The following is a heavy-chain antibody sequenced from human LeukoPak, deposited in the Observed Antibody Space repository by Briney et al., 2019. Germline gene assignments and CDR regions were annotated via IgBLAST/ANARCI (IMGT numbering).Heavy chain of an antibody. J-gene: IGHJ6*03. CDR1: GYTFTSYG. V-gene: IGHV1-18*01. CDR2: ISAYNGNT. D-gene: IGHD2-8*01. CDR3: ARDRMVYASAYYYYYMDV. Sequence: ASVKVSCKASGYTFTSYGTSWVRQAPGQGLEWMGWISAYNGNTNYAQKLQGRVTMTTDTSTSTAYMELRSLRSDDTAVYYCARDRMVYASAYYYYYMDVWGKGTTVTVSS.